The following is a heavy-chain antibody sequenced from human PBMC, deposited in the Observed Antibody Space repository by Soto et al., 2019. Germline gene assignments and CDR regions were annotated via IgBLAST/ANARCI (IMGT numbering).Heavy chain of an antibody. D-gene: IGHD3-16*01. CDR2: ILYDGSKK. CDR1: GFNLNTYG. J-gene: IGHJ4*02. Sequence: XGCLRLSCVASGFNLNTYGIDWVRQAPGKGLQWVAQILYDGSKKHYADSVRGRFTITRDNSKNTVYLQMDSLRVDDTAMYYCVRDLALMADYWGQGTLVTVSS. CDR3: VRDLALMADY. V-gene: IGHV3-30*03.